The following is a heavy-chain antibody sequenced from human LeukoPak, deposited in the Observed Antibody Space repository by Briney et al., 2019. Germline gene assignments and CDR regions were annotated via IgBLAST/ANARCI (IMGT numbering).Heavy chain of an antibody. J-gene: IGHJ4*02. CDR1: GFTFSTYW. Sequence: PGGSLRLSCAASGFTFSTYWIHWVRQAPGKGLVWVSRINSDGSSTTYADSVKGRSSISRDNAKNTLYLHLNSLRAEDTGVYYCARAVRAHPPADFWGQGTLVTVSS. CDR2: INSDGSST. CDR3: ARAVRAHPPADF. V-gene: IGHV3-74*01. D-gene: IGHD3-3*01.